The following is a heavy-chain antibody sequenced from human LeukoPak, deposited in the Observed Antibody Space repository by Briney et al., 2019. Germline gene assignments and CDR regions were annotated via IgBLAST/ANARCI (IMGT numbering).Heavy chain of an antibody. J-gene: IGHJ3*01. CDR3: VRDKGGRSGAIYYDAFDV. V-gene: IGHV3-7*01. Sequence: PGGSLRLSCAASGFTFNTYWRIWVRQAPGKGLEWVSNIDQSGSTKYYVDSLKGRFTISRDNAKNSLYLQMNSLRAEDTAVYYCVRDKGGRSGAIYYDAFDVWGQGTMVTVSS. CDR1: GFTFNTYW. CDR2: IDQSGSTK. D-gene: IGHD1-26*01.